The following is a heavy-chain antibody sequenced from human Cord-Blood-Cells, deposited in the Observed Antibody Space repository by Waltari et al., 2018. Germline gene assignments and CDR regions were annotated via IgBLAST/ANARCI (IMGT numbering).Heavy chain of an antibody. D-gene: IGHD2-15*01. CDR2: ISAYNGNT. CDR1: GYTFTSYG. CDR3: ARDLGGCSGGSCYSENWFDP. V-gene: IGHV1-18*01. J-gene: IGHJ5*02. Sequence: QVQLVQSGAEVKKPGSSVKVSCKASGYTFTSYGISWVRQAPGHGLAWMGWISAYNGNTNYAQKLQGRVTMTTDTSTSTAYMELRSLRSDDTAVYYCARDLGGCSGGSCYSENWFDPWGQGTLVTVSS.